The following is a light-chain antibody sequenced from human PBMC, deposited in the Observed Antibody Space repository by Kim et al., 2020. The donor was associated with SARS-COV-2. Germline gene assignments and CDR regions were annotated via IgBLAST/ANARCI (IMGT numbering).Light chain of an antibody. J-gene: IGLJ3*02. V-gene: IGLV1-44*01. CDR3: AAWDNSLHGPV. Sequence: GQGVTISWSGSISDIGSNTVHWYQQLPGTAPKLLIYSNNLRPSGVPDRFSASKSGTSASLAISGLQSEDDADYYCAAWDNSLHGPVFGGGTKLTVL. CDR2: SNN. CDR1: ISDIGSNT.